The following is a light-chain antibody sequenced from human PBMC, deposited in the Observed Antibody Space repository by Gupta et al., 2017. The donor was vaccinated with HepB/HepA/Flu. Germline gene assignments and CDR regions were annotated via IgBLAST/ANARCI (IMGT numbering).Light chain of an antibody. Sequence: DIQMTQSPSTLSASVGDRVTITCRASESISSWLAWYQQKPGKAPELLIYKASSLESGVPSRFSGSGSGTEFTLTSSSLQPDDFATYYCQQDQTYWTFGQGTKVELK. J-gene: IGKJ1*01. CDR3: QQDQTYWT. V-gene: IGKV1-5*03. CDR2: KAS. CDR1: ESISSW.